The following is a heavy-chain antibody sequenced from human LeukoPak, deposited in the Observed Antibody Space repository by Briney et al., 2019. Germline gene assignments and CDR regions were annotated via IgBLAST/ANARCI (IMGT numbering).Heavy chain of an antibody. V-gene: IGHV5-51*01. CDR2: IYPGDSET. CDR1: GYTLTELS. D-gene: IGHD3-22*01. Sequence: ASVKVSCKVSGYTLTELSMHWVRQLPGKGLEWMGIIYPGDSETRYSPSFQGQVTISADKSISTAYLQWSSLKASDTAMYYCARRGDRSGYYSDYWGQGTLVTVSS. J-gene: IGHJ4*02. CDR3: ARRGDRSGYYSDY.